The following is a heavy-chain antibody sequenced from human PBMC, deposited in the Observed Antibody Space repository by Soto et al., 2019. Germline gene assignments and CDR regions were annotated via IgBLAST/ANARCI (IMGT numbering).Heavy chain of an antibody. CDR1: GGSISSSSYY. CDR3: ARSIFGVVILDP. Sequence: PSETLSLTCTVSGGSISSSSYYWGWIRQPPGKGLEWIGSIYYSGSTYYNPSLKSRVTISVDTSKNQFSLKLSSVTAADTAVYYCARSIFGVVILDPWGQGTLVTVSS. D-gene: IGHD3-3*01. CDR2: IYYSGST. J-gene: IGHJ5*02. V-gene: IGHV4-39*01.